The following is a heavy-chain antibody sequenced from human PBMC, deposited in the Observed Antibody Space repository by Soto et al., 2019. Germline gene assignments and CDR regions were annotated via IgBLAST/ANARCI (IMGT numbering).Heavy chain of an antibody. CDR3: ARGRWENAFDI. J-gene: IGHJ3*02. D-gene: IGHD1-26*01. Sequence: QVQLVQSGAEVKKPGASVKVSCKASGYTFTGYYMHWVRQAPGQGLEWMGWINPNSGGTNYAQKCQGRVTMTRDTSISTAYMELSRLRSDDTAVYYCARGRWENAFDIWGQGTMVTVSS. CDR2: INPNSGGT. CDR1: GYTFTGYY. V-gene: IGHV1-2*02.